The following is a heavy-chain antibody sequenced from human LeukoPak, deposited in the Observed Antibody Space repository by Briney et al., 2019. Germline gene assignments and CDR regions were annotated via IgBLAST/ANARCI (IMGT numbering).Heavy chain of an antibody. Sequence: GGSLRLSCAASGFTFSSYGMHWVRQAPGKGLEWVAVISYDGSHKYYADSVKGRFTISRDNSKNTLYLQMNSLRTEDTAVYYCAKDGGGRSGYIGYFDYWGQGALVSVSS. CDR2: ISYDGSHK. CDR1: GFTFSSYG. CDR3: AKDGGGRSGYIGYFDY. V-gene: IGHV3-30*18. J-gene: IGHJ4*02. D-gene: IGHD3-9*01.